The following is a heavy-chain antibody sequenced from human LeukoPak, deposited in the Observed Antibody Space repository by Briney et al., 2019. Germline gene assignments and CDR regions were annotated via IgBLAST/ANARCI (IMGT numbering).Heavy chain of an antibody. J-gene: IGHJ4*02. CDR1: GGSFSGYY. CDR2: INHSGST. Sequence: SETLSLTCAVYGGSFSGYYWSWIRQPPGKGLEWIGEINHSGSTNYNPSLKSRVTISVDTSKNQFSLKLSSVTAADTAVYYCARESDERYFDYWGQGTLVTVSS. D-gene: IGHD1-14*01. CDR3: ARESDERYFDY. V-gene: IGHV4-34*01.